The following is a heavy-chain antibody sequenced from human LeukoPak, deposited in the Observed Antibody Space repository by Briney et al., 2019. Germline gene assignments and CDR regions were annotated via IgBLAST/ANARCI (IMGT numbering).Heavy chain of an antibody. CDR1: GFTVSSYW. J-gene: IGHJ5*02. CDR3: ARGTPSSKGALLPSPWFDP. Sequence: GGSLRLSCAASGFTVSSYWMAWVRQAPGKGLEWVASIKQDGSVKYYVDSVKGRFAISRDNAENSLFLQMNSLRAEDTAVYYCARGTPSSKGALLPSPWFDPWGQGTLVTVSS. CDR2: IKQDGSVK. V-gene: IGHV3-7*01. D-gene: IGHD6-13*01.